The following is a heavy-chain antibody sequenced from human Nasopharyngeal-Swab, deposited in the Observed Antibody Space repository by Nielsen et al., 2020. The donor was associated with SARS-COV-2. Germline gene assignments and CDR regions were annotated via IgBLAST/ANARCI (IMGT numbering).Heavy chain of an antibody. V-gene: IGHV1-24*01. D-gene: IGHD2-2*01. CDR3: ATAGPAATDYYYMDV. J-gene: IGHJ6*03. CDR2: FDPEDGET. Sequence: WVRQAPGQGLEWMGGFDPEDGETIYAQKFQGRVTMTEDTSTDTAYMELSSLRSEDTAVHYCATAGPAATDYYYMDVWGKGTTVTAP.